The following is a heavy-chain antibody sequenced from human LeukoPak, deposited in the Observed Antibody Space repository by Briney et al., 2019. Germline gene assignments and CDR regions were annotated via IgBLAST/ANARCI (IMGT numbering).Heavy chain of an antibody. CDR1: GGSFSNYY. V-gene: IGHV4-34*01. CDR3: ARDEDAFDL. Sequence: KPSETPSLTRAVYGGSFSNYYWSWIPQPPRKGLEWIGGITHSGSTNYNPSLKSRVTISVDTSKNQFSLKLSSVTAADTAVYYCARDEDAFDLWGQGTMVSVSS. J-gene: IGHJ3*01. CDR2: ITHSGST.